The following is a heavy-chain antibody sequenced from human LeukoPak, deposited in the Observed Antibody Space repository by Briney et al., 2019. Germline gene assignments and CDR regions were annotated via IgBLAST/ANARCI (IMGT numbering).Heavy chain of an antibody. CDR2: ISAYNGHT. D-gene: IGHD2-2*01. CDR1: GYTFTSYD. J-gene: IGHJ4*02. CDR3: AKEGDARPNYFDY. Sequence: ASVKVSCKASGYTFTSYDINWVRQATGQGLEWMGWISAYNGHTRYTQKFQDRVTMTRDTSTSTAYIELRSLRSDDTAVYYCAKEGDARPNYFDYWGQGTLVTVSS. V-gene: IGHV1-18*01.